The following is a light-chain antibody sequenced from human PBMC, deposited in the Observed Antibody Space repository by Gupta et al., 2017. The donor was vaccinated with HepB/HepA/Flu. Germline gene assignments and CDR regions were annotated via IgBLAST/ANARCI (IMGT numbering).Light chain of an antibody. Sequence: DILMTQSPDSLAVSSGERANISCKSSQSVLHTSSNRNYLAWYQQKPGQPPRLLIYWTSTRESGVPDRFSGSGSGTEFTLTISSLQAEDVAIYFCHQYSNHPYTFGQGTNLEIK. CDR2: WTS. J-gene: IGKJ2*01. CDR1: QSVLHTSSNRNY. V-gene: IGKV4-1*01. CDR3: HQYSNHPYT.